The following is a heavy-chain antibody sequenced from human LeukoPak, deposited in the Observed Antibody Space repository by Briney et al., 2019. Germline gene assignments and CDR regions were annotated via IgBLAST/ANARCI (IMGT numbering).Heavy chain of an antibody. D-gene: IGHD3-22*01. V-gene: IGHV1-18*01. CDR1: GDTLTSYG. Sequence: GASVKVSCKASGDTLTSYGISWVRQAPGQGPEWMGWISPYNGNTNYAQKLQGRVTMTTDTFTSTAYMELRSLRSDDTAVYYCALYDSSGYYGYFDYWGQGTLVTVSS. CDR2: ISPYNGNT. J-gene: IGHJ4*02. CDR3: ALYDSSGYYGYFDY.